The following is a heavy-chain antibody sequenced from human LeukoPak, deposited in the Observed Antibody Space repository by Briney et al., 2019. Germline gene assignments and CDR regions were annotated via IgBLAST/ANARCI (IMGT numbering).Heavy chain of an antibody. CDR2: IIPIFGTA. D-gene: IGHD4-17*01. CDR1: GGTFSSYA. CDR3: ARASTVTTYYYYYGMDV. V-gene: IGHV1-69*13. Sequence: ASVTVSCKASGGTFSSYAISWVRQAPGQGLEWMGGIIPIFGTANYAQKFQGRVTITADESTSTAYMELSSLRSEDTAVYYCARASTVTTYYYYYGMDVWSQGTTVTVSS. J-gene: IGHJ6*02.